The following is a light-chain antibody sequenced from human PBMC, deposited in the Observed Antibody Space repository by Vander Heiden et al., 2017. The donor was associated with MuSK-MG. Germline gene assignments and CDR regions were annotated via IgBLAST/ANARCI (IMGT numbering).Light chain of an antibody. CDR2: SNN. Sequence: QSVLTHALSAAGTPGQRVTMSCSGSNSNIGTDGVNCYRQLPGTATKRLIDSNNQRPSGVPDRFSGYNADTSAYPETRWLQSEDEADDYCEESDDRLNGVVFGGGTKLTVL. J-gene: IGLJ3*02. CDR3: EESDDRLNGVV. V-gene: IGLV1-44*01. CDR1: NSNIGTDG.